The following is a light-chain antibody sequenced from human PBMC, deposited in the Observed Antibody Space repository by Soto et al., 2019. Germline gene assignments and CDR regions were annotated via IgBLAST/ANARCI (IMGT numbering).Light chain of an antibody. CDR2: EAS. J-gene: IGKJ1*01. CDR1: QSITTW. CDR3: QQYNSYSET. Sequence: DIQMTQSPSTLSASVGDRVTITCRASQSITTWLAWYQQKSGKAPKLLIYEASSLRSGVPSRFSGSGSGTEFTLTISSLQPDDFATYYCQQYNSYSETFGQGTKVDIK. V-gene: IGKV1-5*03.